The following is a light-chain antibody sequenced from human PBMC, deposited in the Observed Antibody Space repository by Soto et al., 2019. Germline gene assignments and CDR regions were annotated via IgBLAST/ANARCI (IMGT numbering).Light chain of an antibody. J-gene: IGKJ1*01. Sequence: DIQMTQSPSTLSASVGDRVTITCRASQSISSWLAWYQQKPGKAPRLLIYTASSLESGVPSRFSGSGSGTEFTLTISSQQPDDFATYYRQQYNSLWTFGQGTKVEIK. CDR2: TAS. CDR1: QSISSW. V-gene: IGKV1-5*03. CDR3: QQYNSLWT.